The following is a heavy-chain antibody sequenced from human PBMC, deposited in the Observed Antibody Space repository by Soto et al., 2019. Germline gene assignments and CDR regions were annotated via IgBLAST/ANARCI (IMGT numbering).Heavy chain of an antibody. V-gene: IGHV3-21*06. Sequence: EVQLVESGGGLVMPEESLRLSCAASAFSFNAYNMKWVRQAPGKGLEWVSSISASGHQIFYADSVRGRFTIFRDNSRNSLYLQMNSLRAEDTALYPLATIGYLDGFYMLGQGTTVTVSS. CDR1: AFSFNAYN. CDR2: ISASGHQI. CDR3: ATIGYLDGFYM. J-gene: IGHJ3*02. D-gene: IGHD5-18*01.